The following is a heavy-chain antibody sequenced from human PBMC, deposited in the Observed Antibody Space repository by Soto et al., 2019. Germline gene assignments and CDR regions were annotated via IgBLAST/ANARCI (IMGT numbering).Heavy chain of an antibody. J-gene: IGHJ4*02. V-gene: IGHV1-69*02. CDR3: ARLYGVIPSDDY. Sequence: QVQLVQSGAEVKKPGSSVKVSCKASGGTFSSYTISWVRQAPGQGLEWMGRIIPILGIANYAQKFQGRVTIPAAKPTSTAYMELSSLRSEDTAVYSCARLYGVIPSDDYWGQGTLVTVSS. CDR2: IIPILGIA. CDR1: GGTFSSYT. D-gene: IGHD3-16*02.